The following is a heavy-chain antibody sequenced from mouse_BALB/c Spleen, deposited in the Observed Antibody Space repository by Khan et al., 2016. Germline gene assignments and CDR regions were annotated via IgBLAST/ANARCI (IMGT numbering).Heavy chain of an antibody. V-gene: IGHV3-2*02. CDR3: ARGMITTFDY. J-gene: IGHJ2*01. Sequence: EVQLQESGPGLVKPSQSLSLTCTVTGYSITSDYAWNWIRQFPGNKLEWMGYISYSDSTNYNPSLKSRISINRDTSKNQFFLQLNSVTTEYTATYYGARGMITTFDYWGQGTPLTVSS. D-gene: IGHD2-4*01. CDR1: GYSITSDYA. CDR2: ISYSDST.